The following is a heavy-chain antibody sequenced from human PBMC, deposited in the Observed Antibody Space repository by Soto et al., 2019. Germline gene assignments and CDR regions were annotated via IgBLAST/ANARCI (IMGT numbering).Heavy chain of an antibody. CDR1: GVTFDDYA. V-gene: IGHV3-9*01. D-gene: IGHD2-2*01. CDR2: ISWNSGSI. CDR3: AKDILAGVLVPAAMGYYYYYGMDV. J-gene: IGHJ6*02. Sequence: PGGSLRLSCASSGVTFDDYAMHWVRQAPGKGLEWVSGISWNSGSIGYADSVKGRFTISRDNAKNSLYLQMNSLRAEDTALYYCAKDILAGVLVPAAMGYYYYYGMDVWGQGTTVTVSS.